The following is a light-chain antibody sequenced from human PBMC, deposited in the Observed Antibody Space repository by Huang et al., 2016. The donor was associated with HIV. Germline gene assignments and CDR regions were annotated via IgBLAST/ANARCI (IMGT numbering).Light chain of an antibody. J-gene: IGKJ2*01. CDR3: QHYGSSPRYI. Sequence: EIVLTQSPGTLSLSPGERATLSCRASESISSSYFAWYQQKPGQAPRLLIYGASSRATGIPDRFSGSGSGTDFTLTISRLDPEYFAVYYCQHYGSSPRYIFGQGTKLEIK. CDR1: ESISSSY. V-gene: IGKV3-20*01. CDR2: GAS.